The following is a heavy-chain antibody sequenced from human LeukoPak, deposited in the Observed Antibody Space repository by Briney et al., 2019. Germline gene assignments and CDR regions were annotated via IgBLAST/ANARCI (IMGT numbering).Heavy chain of an antibody. Sequence: SETLSLICTVSGGSITNYYWSWIRQPAGKGLEWIARIYTGASASYNPSLKGRVTMSTDTSRNQVSLKLTSVTAADAAVYYCTREPLPWGQGTLVTVSS. CDR2: IYTGASA. V-gene: IGHV4-4*07. CDR3: TREPLP. CDR1: GGSITNYY. J-gene: IGHJ4*02.